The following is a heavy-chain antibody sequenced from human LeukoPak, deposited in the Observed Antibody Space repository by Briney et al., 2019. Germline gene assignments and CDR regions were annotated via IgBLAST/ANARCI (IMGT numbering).Heavy chain of an antibody. Sequence: GRSLRLSCAASGFTFDKYAMHWVRQAPGKGLEWVSGISWNSGSIDYADSVKGRFTISRDNAKNSLYLQMNSLRAEDMALYYCAKSCSSTSCYYFDYWGQGTLVTVSS. CDR3: AKSCSSTSCYYFDY. J-gene: IGHJ4*02. CDR2: ISWNSGSI. V-gene: IGHV3-9*03. CDR1: GFTFDKYA. D-gene: IGHD2-2*01.